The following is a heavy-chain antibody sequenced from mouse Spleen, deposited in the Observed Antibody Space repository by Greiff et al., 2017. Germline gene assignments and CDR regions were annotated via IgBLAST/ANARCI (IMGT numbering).Heavy chain of an antibody. CDR3: AGQDYGSSSWFAY. CDR2: ISSGGGNT. CDR1: GFTFSSYA. Sequence: EVKLQESGGGLVKLGGSLKLSCAASGFTFSSYAMSWVRQTPEKRLEWVATISSGGGNTYYPDSVKGRFTISRDNAKNTLYLQMSSLKSEDAAMYYCAGQDYGSSSWFAYWGQGTLVTVSA. D-gene: IGHD1-1*01. V-gene: IGHV5-9*04. J-gene: IGHJ3*01.